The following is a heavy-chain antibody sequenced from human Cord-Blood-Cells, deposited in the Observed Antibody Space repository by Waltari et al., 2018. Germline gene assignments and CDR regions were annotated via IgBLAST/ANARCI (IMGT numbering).Heavy chain of an antibody. CDR3: ARARGRFKLEANDAFDI. V-gene: IGHV1-69*12. Sequence: QVQLVQSGAEVKKPGSSVKVSCKASGGTFSSYAISWVRQAPGQGLDWMGGLRPRFGTANDAQKFQGRVTITADESTSTAYMELRSMRSEDTAVYYCARARGRFKLEANDAFDIWGQGTMVTVSS. D-gene: IGHD1-1*01. CDR1: GGTFSSYA. J-gene: IGHJ3*02. CDR2: LRPRFGTA.